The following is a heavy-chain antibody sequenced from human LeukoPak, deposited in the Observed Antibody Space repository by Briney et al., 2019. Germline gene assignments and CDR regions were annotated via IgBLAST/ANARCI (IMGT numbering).Heavy chain of an antibody. V-gene: IGHV4-4*07. D-gene: IGHD3-10*01. CDR3: ARVSLTGSYYNNEDYFDY. J-gene: IGHJ4*02. CDR1: GGSISSYY. CDR2: IYTSGST. Sequence: PSETLSLTCTVSGGSISSYYWSWIRQPAGKGLEWIGRIYTSGSTNYNPSPKSRVTMSVDTSKNQFSLKLSSVTAADTAVYYCARVSLTGSYYNNEDYFDYWGQGTLVTVSS.